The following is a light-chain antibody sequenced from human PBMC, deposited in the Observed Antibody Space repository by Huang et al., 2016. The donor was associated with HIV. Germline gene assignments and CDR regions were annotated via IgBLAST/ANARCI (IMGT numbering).Light chain of an antibody. J-gene: IGKJ1*01. CDR3: QQSYTTPWT. V-gene: IGKV1-39*01. CDR1: QSIKRY. CDR2: AAS. Sequence: DIQMTQSPSSLSASVGDRVSITCWASQSIKRYLNWYQQKPGKAPKVLSYAASNLQSGVPSRFSGSGSETDFTLTIISLQPDDSATYYCQQSYTTPWTFGQGTKVEI.